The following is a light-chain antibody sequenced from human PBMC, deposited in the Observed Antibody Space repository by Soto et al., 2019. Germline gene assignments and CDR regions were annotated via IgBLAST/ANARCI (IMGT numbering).Light chain of an antibody. J-gene: IGKJ4*01. V-gene: IGKV4-1*01. CDR3: QQYFDVPFT. CDR1: RSVLYKSNNKNH. CDR2: WAS. Sequence: DIVMTQSPDSLAVSLGERATMNCKCSRSVLYKSNNKNHLAWYQQKPGQPPQLIIYWASTRESGVPERFSGSGSGTDFTLTISSLEAEDVAFYWCQQYFDVPFTFGGGTKVDMK.